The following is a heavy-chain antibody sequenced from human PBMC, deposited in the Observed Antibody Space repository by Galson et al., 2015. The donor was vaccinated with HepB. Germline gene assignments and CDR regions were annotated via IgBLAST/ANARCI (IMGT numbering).Heavy chain of an antibody. Sequence: SVKVSCKASGYTFTSYAMHWVRQAPGQRLEWMGWINAGNGNTKYSQKFQGRVTITRDTSASTAYMELSSLRSEDTAVYYCARDAERDCTNGVCGYYYYYYMDVWGKGTTVTVSS. D-gene: IGHD2-8*01. J-gene: IGHJ6*03. V-gene: IGHV1-3*01. CDR1: GYTFTSYA. CDR2: INAGNGNT. CDR3: ARDAERDCTNGVCGYYYYYYMDV.